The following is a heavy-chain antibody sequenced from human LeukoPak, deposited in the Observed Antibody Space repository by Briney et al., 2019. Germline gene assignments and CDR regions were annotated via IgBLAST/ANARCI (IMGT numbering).Heavy chain of an antibody. CDR3: ARVADRVYHNWFDP. V-gene: IGHV4-34*01. CDR2: INHSGST. CDR1: GGSFSGYY. Sequence: SETLSLTCAVYGGSFSGYYWSWIRQPPGKGLEWIGEINHSGSTNYNPSLKSRVTISVDTSKNQFSLQLNSVTPEDTAVYYCARVADRVYHNWFDPWGQGTLVTVSS. J-gene: IGHJ5*02. D-gene: IGHD6-13*01.